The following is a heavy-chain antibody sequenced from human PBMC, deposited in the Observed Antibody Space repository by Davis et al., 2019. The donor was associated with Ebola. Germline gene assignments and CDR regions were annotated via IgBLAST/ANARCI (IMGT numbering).Heavy chain of an antibody. V-gene: IGHV1-69*06. Sequence: SVKVSCKASGGTFSSYAISWVRQAPGQGLEWMGGIIPIFGTANYAQKFQGRVTIIADKSTSTAYMELSSLRSEDTAVYYCARDVGKEYSSSRGFDYWGQGTLVTVSS. D-gene: IGHD6-6*01. J-gene: IGHJ4*02. CDR3: ARDVGKEYSSSRGFDY. CDR2: IIPIFGTA. CDR1: GGTFSSYA.